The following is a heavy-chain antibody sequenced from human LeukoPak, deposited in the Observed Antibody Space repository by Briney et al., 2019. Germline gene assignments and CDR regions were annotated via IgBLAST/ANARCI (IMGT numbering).Heavy chain of an antibody. Sequence: PGGSLRLSCAASGFTFSSYAMSWVRQAPGKGLEWVSAISGSGGSTYYADSVKGRFTISRDNSKNTLYLQMNSLRAEDTAVYYCAKVLGLGAHIVVVTAILAFDIWGQGTMVTVSS. J-gene: IGHJ3*02. CDR2: ISGSGGST. CDR3: AKVLGLGAHIVVVTAILAFDI. D-gene: IGHD2-21*02. CDR1: GFTFSSYA. V-gene: IGHV3-23*01.